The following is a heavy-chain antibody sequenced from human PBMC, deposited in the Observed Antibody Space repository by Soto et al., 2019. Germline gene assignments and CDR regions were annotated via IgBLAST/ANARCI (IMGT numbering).Heavy chain of an antibody. CDR3: TRERNGKPFDL. CDR1: GYTFTSYY. J-gene: IGHJ5*02. CDR2: INPGDGGT. V-gene: IGHV1-46*01. Sequence: ASVKVSCKASGYTFTSYYIHWVRQAPGQGLEWMGIINPGDGGTRYAQKLQGRVTMTRDTSTSTIYMEVTSLKSEDTAVYYCTRERNGKPFDLWGQGTLVTVSS. D-gene: IGHD2-8*01.